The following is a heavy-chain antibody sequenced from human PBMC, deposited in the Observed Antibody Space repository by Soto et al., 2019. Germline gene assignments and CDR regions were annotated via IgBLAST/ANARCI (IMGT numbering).Heavy chain of an antibody. V-gene: IGHV1-69*01. D-gene: IGHD3-10*01. CDR3: ASRPSFYYGSGYGMDV. CDR1: GGTFRSNA. Sequence: QVQLVQSGTEVKKPGSSVKVSCKASGGTFRSNAISWVRQAPGQGLEWMGGLIPIFGTTNYAQKFQGRVTITADESASTAYRELSSLRSDDTAVYCCASRPSFYYGSGYGMDVWGQGTTVTVSS. CDR2: LIPIFGTT. J-gene: IGHJ6*02.